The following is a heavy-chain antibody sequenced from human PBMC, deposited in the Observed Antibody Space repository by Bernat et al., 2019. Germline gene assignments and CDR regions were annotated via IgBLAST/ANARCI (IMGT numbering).Heavy chain of an antibody. CDR2: ISSSSSYI. CDR1: GFTFSSYS. D-gene: IGHD4-17*01. CDR3: AGVFNGYGDYEPNAFDN. Sequence: VQLVESGGGLVKPGGSLRLSCAASGFTFSSYSMNWVRQAPGKGLEWVSSISSSSSYIYYADSVKGRFTISRDNAKNSLYLQMNSLRAEDKAVYYCAGVFNGYGDYEPNAFDNWGQGRMVTVSS. V-gene: IGHV3-21*01. J-gene: IGHJ3*02.